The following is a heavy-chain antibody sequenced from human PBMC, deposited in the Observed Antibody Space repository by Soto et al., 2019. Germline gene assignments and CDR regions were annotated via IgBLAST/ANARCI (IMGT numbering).Heavy chain of an antibody. V-gene: IGHV3-30*02. CDR1: GFTFSSYG. J-gene: IGHJ4*02. Sequence: GGSLRLSCAASGFTFSSYGMHWVRQAPGKGLEWVAVIWYDGSNKYYADSVKGRFTISRDNSKNTLYLQMTNMDPVDTATYYCAHRRRGSYFAYWGQGTLVTVSS. D-gene: IGHD3-16*01. CDR3: AHRRRGSYFAY. CDR2: IWYDGSNK.